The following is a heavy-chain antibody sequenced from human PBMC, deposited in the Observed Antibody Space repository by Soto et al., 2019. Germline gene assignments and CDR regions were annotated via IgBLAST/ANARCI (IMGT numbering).Heavy chain of an antibody. V-gene: IGHV5-10-1*01. CDR1: GYSFTSYW. D-gene: IGHD6-19*01. J-gene: IGHJ6*02. Sequence: RGESLKISCKGSGYSFTSYWISWVRQMPGKGLEWMGRIDPSDSYTNYSPSFQGHVTISADKSISTAYLQWSSLKASDTAMYYCARLAPYSSGWYHYYYGMDVWGQGTTVTVSS. CDR2: IDPSDSYT. CDR3: ARLAPYSSGWYHYYYGMDV.